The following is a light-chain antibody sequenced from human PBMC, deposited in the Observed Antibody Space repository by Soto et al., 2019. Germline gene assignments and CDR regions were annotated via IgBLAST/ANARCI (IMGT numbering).Light chain of an antibody. CDR2: GAS. J-gene: IGKJ1*01. CDR1: RSVKTN. CDR3: QQYGSSGT. V-gene: IGKV3-15*01. Sequence: EIVMTQSPATLSVSPGERATLSCRASRSVKTNLAWYQQNPGQAPRLLIYGASTRATNVSARFSGSGSGTEFTLTISSLQSEDFAVYYCQQYGSSGTFGQGTKVDIK.